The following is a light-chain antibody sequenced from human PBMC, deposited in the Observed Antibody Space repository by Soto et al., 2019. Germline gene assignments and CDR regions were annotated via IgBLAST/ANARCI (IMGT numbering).Light chain of an antibody. J-gene: IGKJ5*01. Sequence: EIVMTQSPATLSVSPGERATLSCRASQSVSSNLAWYQQKPGQAPRLLIYGASTRATGIPAGFSGTGSGTDFTLTVSSLQSEDFAVYYCQQYNNWPPITFGQGTRLEIK. CDR2: GAS. CDR1: QSVSSN. CDR3: QQYNNWPPIT. V-gene: IGKV3-15*01.